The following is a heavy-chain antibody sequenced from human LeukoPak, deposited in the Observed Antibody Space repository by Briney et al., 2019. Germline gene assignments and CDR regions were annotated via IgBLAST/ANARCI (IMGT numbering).Heavy chain of an antibody. V-gene: IGHV3-11*01. CDR3: GGEGGNWGEGYFDY. D-gene: IGHD7-27*01. CDR1: EFTFSDYY. Sequence: AGGSLRLSCAASEFTFSDYYMSWIRQVPGKGLEWVSYISGSSSTMYYANSVKGRFTISRDNAKNLLYLQMNSLRAGDTAGYYCGGEGGNWGEGYFDYWGQGTLVTVSS. CDR2: ISGSSSTM. J-gene: IGHJ4*02.